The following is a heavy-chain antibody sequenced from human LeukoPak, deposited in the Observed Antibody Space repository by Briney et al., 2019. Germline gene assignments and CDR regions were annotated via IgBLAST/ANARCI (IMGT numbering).Heavy chain of an antibody. CDR1: GFTFSSYA. J-gene: IGHJ1*01. CDR3: AKAPLRCSSTSCYSEFQH. Sequence: GGSLRLSCAASGFTFSSYAMSWVRQAPGKGLEWVSAISGSGGSTYYADSVKGRFTVSRDNSKNTLYLQMNSLRAGDTAVYYCAKAPLRCSSTSCYSEFQHWGQGTLVTVSS. D-gene: IGHD2-2*01. V-gene: IGHV3-23*01. CDR2: ISGSGGST.